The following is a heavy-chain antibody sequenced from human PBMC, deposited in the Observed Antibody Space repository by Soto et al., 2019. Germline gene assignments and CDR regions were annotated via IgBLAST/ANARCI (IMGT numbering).Heavy chain of an antibody. CDR3: ARDSSNYFDY. CDR1: GYTFVTYY. V-gene: IGHV1-18*01. J-gene: IGHJ4*02. Sequence: ASVKVSFKTSGYTFVTYYISWLRQAPGQGIEWMGWISPHNGKTNYIQSLQGRVTMTADTSTGTAYLELRSLQSNDTAVYFCARDSSNYFDYWGQGTLVTVSS. D-gene: IGHD4-4*01. CDR2: ISPHNGKT.